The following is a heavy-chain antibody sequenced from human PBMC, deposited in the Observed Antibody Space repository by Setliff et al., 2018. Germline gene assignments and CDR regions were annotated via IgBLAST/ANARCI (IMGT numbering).Heavy chain of an antibody. V-gene: IGHV1-2*02. Sequence: ASVQVSCKTSAYSFSGYYIHWVRQAPGQGLEWMGWINTNNGGTKYAQTFQGRVTMTRDTSITTAYMELSRLTSDDTAVYYCAKTKGFGDGWFGPWGQGTLVTVS. D-gene: IGHD3-10*01. CDR1: AYSFSGYY. CDR3: AKTKGFGDGWFGP. CDR2: INTNNGGT. J-gene: IGHJ5*02.